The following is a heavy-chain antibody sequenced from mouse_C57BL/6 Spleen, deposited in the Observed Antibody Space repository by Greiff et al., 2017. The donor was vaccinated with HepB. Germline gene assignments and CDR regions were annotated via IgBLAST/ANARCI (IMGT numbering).Heavy chain of an antibody. CDR2: IYPRDGST. CDR3: ARALYYDYDDWYFDV. J-gene: IGHJ1*03. Sequence: QVQLQQSGPELVKPGASVKLSCKASGYTFTSYDINWVKQRPGQGLEWIGWIYPRDGSTKYNEKFKGKATLTVDTSSSTAYMELHSLTSEDSAVYVCARALYYDYDDWYFDVWGTGTTVTVSS. V-gene: IGHV1-85*01. CDR1: GYTFTSYD. D-gene: IGHD2-4*01.